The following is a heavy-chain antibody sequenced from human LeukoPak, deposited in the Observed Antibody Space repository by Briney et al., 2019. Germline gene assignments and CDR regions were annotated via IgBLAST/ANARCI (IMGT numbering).Heavy chain of an antibody. CDR2: MNPNCGNT. Sequence: ASVKVSCMASGYTFTSYDINWVRQATGQGLEWMGWMNPNCGNTGYAQKFQGRVTMTRNTSISTAYMELSSLRSEDTAVYYCARGFIRSSWYGGFGYWGQGTLVTVSS. CDR3: ARGFIRSSWYGGFGY. CDR1: GYTFTSYD. D-gene: IGHD6-13*01. V-gene: IGHV1-8*02. J-gene: IGHJ4*02.